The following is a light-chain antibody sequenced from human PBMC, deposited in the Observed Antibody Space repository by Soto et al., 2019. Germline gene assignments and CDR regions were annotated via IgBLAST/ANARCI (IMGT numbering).Light chain of an antibody. CDR1: SSDVGGSNY. CDR2: DVS. Sequence: QSALTQPASVSGSPGQSITISCTGTSSDVGGSNYVSWYQQLPGKAPKLMIYDVSDRPSGASNRFCGSKSGNTASLTISGLQAEDEADYYCSSYTSSSLYVFGTGTKLTVL. CDR3: SSYTSSSLYV. J-gene: IGLJ1*01. V-gene: IGLV2-14*01.